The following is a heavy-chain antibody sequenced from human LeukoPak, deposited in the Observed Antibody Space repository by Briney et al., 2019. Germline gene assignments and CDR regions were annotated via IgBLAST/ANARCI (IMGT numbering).Heavy chain of an antibody. CDR2: IYYSGST. Sequence: PSQTLSLTCTVSGGSISSGDYYWSWIRQPPGKGLEWIGYIYYSGSTYYNPSLKSRVTISVDTSKNQFSLKLSSVTAADTAVYYCARGVGSSWYNWFDPWGQGTLVTVSS. CDR3: ARGVGSSWYNWFDP. CDR1: GGSISSGDYY. J-gene: IGHJ5*02. D-gene: IGHD6-13*01. V-gene: IGHV4-30-4*01.